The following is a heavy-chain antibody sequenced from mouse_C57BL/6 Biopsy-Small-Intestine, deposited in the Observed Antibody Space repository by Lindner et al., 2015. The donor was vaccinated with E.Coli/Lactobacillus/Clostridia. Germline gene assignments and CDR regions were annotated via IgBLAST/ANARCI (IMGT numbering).Heavy chain of an antibody. D-gene: IGHD4-1*01. Sequence: VQLQESGGGLVKPGGSLKLSCAASGFTFSDYGMHWVRQAPEKGLEWVAYINSGSSSIYYADTVKGRFTISRDNAKNTLFLQMTSLRSEDTAMYYCARRPGTSYFDYWGQGITLTVSS. CDR2: INSGSSSI. J-gene: IGHJ2*01. V-gene: IGHV5-17*01. CDR3: ARRPGTSYFDY. CDR1: GFTFSDYG.